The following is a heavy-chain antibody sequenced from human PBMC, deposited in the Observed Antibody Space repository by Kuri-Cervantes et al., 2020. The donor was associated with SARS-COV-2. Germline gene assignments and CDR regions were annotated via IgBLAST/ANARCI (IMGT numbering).Heavy chain of an antibody. CDR1: GGSVSSGSYY. CDR3: ARAPQYYYYGMDV. CDR2: IYYSGST. V-gene: IGHV4-61*01. J-gene: IGHJ6*02. Sequence: SETLSLTCTVSGGSVSSGSYYWSWIRQPPGKGLEWIGYIYYSGSTNYNPSLKSRVTISVDTSKNQFSLKLSSVTAADTAVYYCARAPQYYYYGMDVWGQGTTVTVSS.